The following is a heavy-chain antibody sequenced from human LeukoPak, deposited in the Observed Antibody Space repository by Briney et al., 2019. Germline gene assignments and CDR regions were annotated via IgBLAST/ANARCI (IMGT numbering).Heavy chain of an antibody. D-gene: IGHD6-19*01. V-gene: IGHV3-30-3*01. J-gene: IGHJ4*02. CDR2: ISYDGANK. CDR3: ARSYRSGWHYFDY. Sequence: PGGSLRLSCAASGFTFSSYAMHWVRQAPGKGLEWVAVISYDGANKYNADSVKGRFSISRDNSKNTLYLQMNSLRAEDMAVYYCARSYRSGWHYFDYWGQGTLVTVSS. CDR1: GFTFSSYA.